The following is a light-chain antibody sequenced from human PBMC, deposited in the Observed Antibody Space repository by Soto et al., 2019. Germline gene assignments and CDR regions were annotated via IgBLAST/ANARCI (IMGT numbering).Light chain of an antibody. CDR3: SSYTSSSTPYV. CDR2: EVS. CDR1: SSDVGGYHY. Sequence: QSALTQPASVSGSPGQSITISCTGTSSDVGGYHYVSWYQQHPGKAPKLMIYEVSNRPSGVSHRFSGSKSGNTASLTISGLQAEDEADYYCSSYTSSSTPYVFGTGTKLTVL. J-gene: IGLJ1*01. V-gene: IGLV2-14*01.